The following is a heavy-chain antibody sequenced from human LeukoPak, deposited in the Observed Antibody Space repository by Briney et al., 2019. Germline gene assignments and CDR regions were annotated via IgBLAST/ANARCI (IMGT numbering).Heavy chain of an antibody. J-gene: IGHJ4*02. Sequence: SETLSLTCTVSGVSISSNSQYWAWIRQPPGKGLEWLGTISYSGSTHYNPSLKSRVTISLDTAKNQFSLKLSSMTAADTAVYYCARNPGTSTLDYWGQGTLVTVSS. CDR3: ARNPGTSTLDY. D-gene: IGHD5/OR15-5a*01. CDR2: ISYSGST. CDR1: GVSISSNSQY. V-gene: IGHV4-39*01.